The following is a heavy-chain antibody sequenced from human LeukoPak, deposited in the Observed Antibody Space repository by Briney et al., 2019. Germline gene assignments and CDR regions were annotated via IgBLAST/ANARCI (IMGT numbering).Heavy chain of an antibody. V-gene: IGHV1-69*04. J-gene: IGHJ3*02. CDR3: ARDTHTHDAFDI. CDR1: GGTFSSYA. D-gene: IGHD2-15*01. CDR2: IIPILGIA. Sequence: SVKVSCKASGGTFSSYAISWVRQAPGQGLEWMGRIIPILGIANYAQKFQGRVTITADKSTSTAYMELSSLRSEDTAVYYCARDTHTHDAFDIWGRGTMVTVSS.